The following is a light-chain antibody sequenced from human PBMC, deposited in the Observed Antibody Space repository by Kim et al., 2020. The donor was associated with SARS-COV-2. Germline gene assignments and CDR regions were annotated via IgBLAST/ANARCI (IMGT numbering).Light chain of an antibody. CDR2: KNN. CDR1: SSNIGSNY. J-gene: IGLJ2*01. CDR3: AAWDDSLSGRV. V-gene: IGLV1-47*01. Sequence: QSVLTQPPSASGTPGQRVTISCSGSSSNIGSNYVYWYQQLPGTAPKLLISKNNQRPSVVPDRFSGSKSGTSASLAISGFRSEDEADYYCAAWDDSLSGRVFGGGTKLTVL.